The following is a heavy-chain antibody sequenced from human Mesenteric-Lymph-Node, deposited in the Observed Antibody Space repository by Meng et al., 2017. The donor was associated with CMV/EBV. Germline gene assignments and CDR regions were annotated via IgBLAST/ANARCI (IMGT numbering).Heavy chain of an antibody. CDR1: GFTFSDYA. CDR2: ISIVGTYT. J-gene: IGHJ4*02. D-gene: IGHD1-26*01. Sequence: GGSLRLSCTVSGFTFSDYAMSWVRHVPGKGLEWVSSISIVGTYTYFADSVKGRFTISRDNTGNTLYLQMDSLRAEDTAVYYCAKEGGGVTYYFDYWGQGTLVTVSS. V-gene: IGHV3-21*04. CDR3: AKEGGGVTYYFDY.